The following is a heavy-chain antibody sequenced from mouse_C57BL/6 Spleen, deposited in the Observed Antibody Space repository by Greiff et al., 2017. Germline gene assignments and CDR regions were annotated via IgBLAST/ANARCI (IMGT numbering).Heavy chain of an antibody. D-gene: IGHD2-5*01. Sequence: QVQLQQPGAELVRPGSSVKLSCKASGYTFTSYWMHWVKQRPIQGLEWIGNIDPSDSETHYNQKFKDKATLTVDKSSSTAYMQLSSLTSEDSAVYYCARGYYSNRYYAMDYWGQGTSVTVSS. V-gene: IGHV1-52*01. CDR3: ARGYYSNRYYAMDY. J-gene: IGHJ4*01. CDR1: GYTFTSYW. CDR2: IDPSDSET.